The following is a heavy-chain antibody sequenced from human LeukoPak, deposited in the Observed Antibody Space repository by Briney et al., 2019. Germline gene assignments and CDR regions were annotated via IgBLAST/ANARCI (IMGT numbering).Heavy chain of an antibody. J-gene: IGHJ4*02. CDR3: ARVYYYDSSDYYFPPDY. CDR2: INPNSGNT. D-gene: IGHD3-22*01. Sequence: ASVKVSCKASGYTFTGYYMHWVRQAPGQGLEWMAWINPNSGNTNYAQKFQGRVTMTRDTSTSTVYMKLSSLRSEDTAVYYCARVYYYDSSDYYFPPDYWGQGTLVTVSS. CDR1: GYTFTGYY. V-gene: IGHV1-2*02.